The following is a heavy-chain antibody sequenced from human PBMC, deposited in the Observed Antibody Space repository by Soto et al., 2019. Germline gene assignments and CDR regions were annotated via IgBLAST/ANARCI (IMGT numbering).Heavy chain of an antibody. Sequence: SSLSFSCTAFGVTFRSYGNGWVREYPGHGLEWMGAIIPAFGTQNHAHNFQGRVPITADEATSTAYMELSSLRSEDTAVYYCARGGLEMTYGLDVW. CDR2: IIPAFGTQ. J-gene: IGHJ6*01. CDR3: ARGGLEMTYGLDV. V-gene: IGHV1-69*01. CDR1: GVTFRSYG.